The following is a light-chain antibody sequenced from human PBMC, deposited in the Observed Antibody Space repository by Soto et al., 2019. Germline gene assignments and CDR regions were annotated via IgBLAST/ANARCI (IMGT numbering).Light chain of an antibody. V-gene: IGLV2-14*01. CDR3: TSYTSATSYV. J-gene: IGLJ1*01. CDR2: DVS. CDR1: SSDVGAYNY. Sequence: QSALTQPASVSGSPGQSITISCTGTSSDVGAYNYDSWYQQYPGEAPKVIIYDVSQRPAGVSNRFSGSKSGNTASLTISGLHAQDEADYYCTSYTSATSYVFGTGTKVTVL.